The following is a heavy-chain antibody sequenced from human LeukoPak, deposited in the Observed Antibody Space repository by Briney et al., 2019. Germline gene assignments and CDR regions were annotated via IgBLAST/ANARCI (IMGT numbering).Heavy chain of an antibody. CDR2: IYYSGST. CDR3: ARLAEDGGAFDI. D-gene: IGHD3-16*01. V-gene: IGHV4-59*08. CDR1: GGSISSYY. Sequence: SETLFLTCTVSGGSISSYYWSWIRQPPGKGLEWIGYIYYSGSTNYNPSLESRVTISVDTSKNQFSLKLSSVTAADTAVYYCARLAEDGGAFDIWGQGTMVTVSS. J-gene: IGHJ3*02.